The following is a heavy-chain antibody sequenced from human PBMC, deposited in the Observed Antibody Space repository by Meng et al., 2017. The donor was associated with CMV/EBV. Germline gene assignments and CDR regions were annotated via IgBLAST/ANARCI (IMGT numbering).Heavy chain of an antibody. D-gene: IGHD6-6*01. CDR3: AKRPFSYSSSPY. J-gene: IGHJ4*02. CDR2: ISGSGGST. Sequence: GESLKISCAASGFTFSSYAMSWVRQAPGKGPEWVSAISGSGGSTYYADSVKGRFPISRDNSKNTLYLQMNSLRAEDTAVYYCAKRPFSYSSSPYWGQGTLVTVSS. V-gene: IGHV3-23*01. CDR1: GFTFSSYA.